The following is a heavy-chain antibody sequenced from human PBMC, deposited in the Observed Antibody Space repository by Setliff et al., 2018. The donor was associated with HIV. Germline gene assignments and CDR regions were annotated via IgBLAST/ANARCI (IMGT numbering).Heavy chain of an antibody. CDR3: ARGLCGGDCHGAFDI. CDR1: GYTFTSYY. D-gene: IGHD2-21*02. J-gene: IGHJ3*02. Sequence: WASVKVSCKTSGYTFTSYYIHWVRQAPGQGLEWMGIINPSGGSTSYAQKFQGRVTMTRDTSTSTVYMELSSLRSEDTAVYYCARGLCGGDCHGAFDIWGQGTMVTVSS. V-gene: IGHV1-46*01. CDR2: INPSGGST.